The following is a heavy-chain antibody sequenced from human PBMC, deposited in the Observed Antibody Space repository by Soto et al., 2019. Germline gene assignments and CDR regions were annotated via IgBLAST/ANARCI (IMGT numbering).Heavy chain of an antibody. CDR2: VYSTEIT. CDR3: TRGSEAWFDP. Sequence: SETLSLTCTVSGDSISSYFWSWIRQPPGKGLEWIGYVYSTEITNYNPSLKSRVAMSIDTSKNQFSLKVRSVTAADTAVYYCTRGSEAWFDPWGQGTLVTVSS. V-gene: IGHV4-59*01. J-gene: IGHJ5*02. CDR1: GDSISSYF.